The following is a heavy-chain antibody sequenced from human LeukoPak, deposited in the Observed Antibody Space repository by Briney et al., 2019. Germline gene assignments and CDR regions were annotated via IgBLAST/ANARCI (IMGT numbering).Heavy chain of an antibody. CDR2: IYYSGTT. D-gene: IGHD6-13*01. V-gene: IGHV4-30-4*01. CDR3: ARIPAAAGIIFDY. CDR1: GGSISSGDYY. Sequence: PSETLSLTCTVSGGSISSGDYYWSWIRQPPGKGLEWIGYIYYSGTTYYNPSLKSRVTISVDTSKNQFSLKLSSVTAADTAVYYCARIPAAAGIIFDYWGQGTLVTVSS. J-gene: IGHJ4*02.